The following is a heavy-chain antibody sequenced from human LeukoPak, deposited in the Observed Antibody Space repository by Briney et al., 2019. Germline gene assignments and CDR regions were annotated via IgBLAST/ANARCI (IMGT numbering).Heavy chain of an antibody. CDR1: GFTFSSYA. CDR3: AKDVEMGGWYNYFDY. Sequence: PGGSLRLSCAASGFTFSSYAMSWVRQAPGKGLEWVSAISGSGGSTYYADSVKGRFTISRDNSKNTLYLQMNSLRAEDTAVYYCAKDVEMGGWYNYFDYWGQGTLVTVSS. V-gene: IGHV3-23*01. J-gene: IGHJ4*02. D-gene: IGHD6-19*01. CDR2: ISGSGGST.